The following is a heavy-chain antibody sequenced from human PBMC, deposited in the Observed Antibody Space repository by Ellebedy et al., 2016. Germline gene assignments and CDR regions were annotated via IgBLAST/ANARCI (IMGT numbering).Heavy chain of an antibody. D-gene: IGHD6-19*01. V-gene: IGHV1-69*13. J-gene: IGHJ4*02. CDR2: IIPVFHAP. Sequence: SVKVSXKASGGTFSNSAISWARQAPGQGLEWMGGIIPVFHAPNYAQRFQGRVTITADESTSTAYMELRSLRSEDTAVYYYAREGGTAVANPDYWGQGTLVTVSS. CDR3: AREGGTAVANPDY. CDR1: GGTFSNSA.